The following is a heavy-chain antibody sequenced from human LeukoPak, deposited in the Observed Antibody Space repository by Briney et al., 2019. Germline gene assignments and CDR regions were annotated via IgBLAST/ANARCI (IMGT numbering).Heavy chain of an antibody. CDR1: GYSISSGYY. J-gene: IGHJ4*02. CDR2: FHHSRST. CDR3: ARAKGGSYPFDY. Sequence: PSETLSLTCTVSGYSISSGYYWGWIRQPPGKGLEWIGSFHHSRSTYYNPSLKTRASISVDTSKNQFSLRLSSVTAADTAVYYCARAKGGSYPFDYWGQGTLVTVSS. D-gene: IGHD1-26*01. V-gene: IGHV4-38-2*02.